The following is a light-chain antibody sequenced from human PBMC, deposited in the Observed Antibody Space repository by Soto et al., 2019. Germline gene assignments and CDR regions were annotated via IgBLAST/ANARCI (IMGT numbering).Light chain of an antibody. CDR1: YSDVGGYNY. J-gene: IGLJ2*01. CDR2: EVS. Sequence: QSVLTQPASVSGSPGQSITISCTGTYSDVGGYNYVFWYQQHPGKAPELMIYEVSNRPSGVSNRFSGSKSGNTASLTISGLQAEDEADYYCITYRATHTLVFGGGTKLTVL. V-gene: IGLV2-14*01. CDR3: ITYRATHTLV.